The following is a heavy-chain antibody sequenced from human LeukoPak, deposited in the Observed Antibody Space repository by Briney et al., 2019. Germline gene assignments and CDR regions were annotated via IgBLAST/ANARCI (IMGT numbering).Heavy chain of an antibody. J-gene: IGHJ3*02. CDR2: ISGNGDSI. CDR1: GFTLSSYA. D-gene: IGHD5-12*01. V-gene: IGHV3-23*01. Sequence: PGGSLRLSCAASGFTLSSYAMNWVRQAPGKGLEWVSVISGNGDSISYADSVKGRFTTSRDNSKNTVYLQMNSLRAEDTAIYHCAKDRFATTIGDAFDIWGQGTMVTVSS. CDR3: AKDRFATTIGDAFDI.